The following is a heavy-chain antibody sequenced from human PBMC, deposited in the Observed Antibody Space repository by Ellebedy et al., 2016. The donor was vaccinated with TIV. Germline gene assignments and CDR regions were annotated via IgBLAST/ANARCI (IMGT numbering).Heavy chain of an antibody. V-gene: IGHV1-18*01. J-gene: IGHJ4*02. Sequence: ASVKVSCKASGYTFTSYGISWVRQAPGQGLEWMGWISAYNGNTNYAQKLQGRVTMTTDTSTSTAYMELSSLRSEDTAVYYCAREGPIAAAGTFEYFGYWGQGTLVTVSS. CDR3: AREGPIAAAGTFEYFGY. D-gene: IGHD6-13*01. CDR1: GYTFTSYG. CDR2: ISAYNGNT.